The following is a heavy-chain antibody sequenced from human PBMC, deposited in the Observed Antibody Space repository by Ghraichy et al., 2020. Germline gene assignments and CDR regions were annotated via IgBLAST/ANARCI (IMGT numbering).Heavy chain of an antibody. Sequence: GGSLRLSCAASGFTFDDYAMHWVRQAPGKGLEWVSGISWNSGSIGYADSVKGRFTISRDNAKNSLYLQMNSLRAEDTALYYCAKDENALWFGERGGYYYGMDVWGQGTTVTVSS. J-gene: IGHJ6*02. CDR1: GFTFDDYA. CDR2: ISWNSGSI. V-gene: IGHV3-9*01. CDR3: AKDENALWFGERGGYYYGMDV. D-gene: IGHD3-10*01.